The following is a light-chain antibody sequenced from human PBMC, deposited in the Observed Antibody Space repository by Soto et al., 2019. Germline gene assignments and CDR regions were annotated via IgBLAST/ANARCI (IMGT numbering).Light chain of an antibody. J-gene: IGKJ4*01. CDR2: DAS. Sequence: EIVLTQSPATLSLSPGERATLSCRASQSVNSFLAWYQQKPGQAPRLLIYDASNRATGIPARFSGGGSGTDFTLTIRSLEPEDSALYYCQQRALWPPLTFGGGSKVAI. CDR3: QQRALWPPLT. V-gene: IGKV3-11*01. CDR1: QSVNSF.